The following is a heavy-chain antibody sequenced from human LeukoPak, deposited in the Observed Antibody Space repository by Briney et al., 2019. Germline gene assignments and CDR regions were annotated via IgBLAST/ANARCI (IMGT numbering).Heavy chain of an antibody. CDR3: ARVSRGSYWVDP. Sequence: SETVSLTCTVSGGSISSSSYYWGWIRQPPGKGLEWIGSIYYSGSTYYNPSLKSRVTISVDTSKNQFSLKLSSVTAADTAVYYCARVSRGSYWVDPWGQGTLVTVSS. CDR1: GGSISSSSYY. V-gene: IGHV4-39*07. CDR2: IYYSGST. D-gene: IGHD1-26*01. J-gene: IGHJ5*02.